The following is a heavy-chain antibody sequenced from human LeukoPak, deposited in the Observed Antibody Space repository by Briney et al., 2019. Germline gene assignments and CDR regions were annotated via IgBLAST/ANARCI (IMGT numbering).Heavy chain of an antibody. Sequence: SDTLSLTCTVSVDPISTYCGSWIRQSAGKGLEWIGRFCTSGKTNYNPSLKSRLAMSVDTSKNQFSLILSSVTAADTAVYYCARDLRSRLVVIPVSTPYYYYYMDVWGKGTTVTVSS. CDR2: FCTSGKT. D-gene: IGHD2-2*01. J-gene: IGHJ6*03. CDR1: VDPISTYC. V-gene: IGHV4-4*07. CDR3: ARDLRSRLVVIPVSTPYYYYYMDV.